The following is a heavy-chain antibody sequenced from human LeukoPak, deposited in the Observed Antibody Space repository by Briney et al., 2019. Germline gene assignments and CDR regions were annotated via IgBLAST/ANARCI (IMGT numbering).Heavy chain of an antibody. CDR2: KFSHDGST. J-gene: IGHJ6*02. D-gene: IGHD3-10*01. CDR3: ARDSGNFHYDMDV. CDR1: GYSFNSHH. V-gene: IGHV1-46*02. Sequence: ASVKVSCKTSGYSFNSHHVHWVRQAPGQGLEWMGVKFSHDGSTSNTQKFQGRITMTRDTSTSTVYMELSCLRSEDTAVYYCARDSGNFHYDMDVWGQGTTVIVSS.